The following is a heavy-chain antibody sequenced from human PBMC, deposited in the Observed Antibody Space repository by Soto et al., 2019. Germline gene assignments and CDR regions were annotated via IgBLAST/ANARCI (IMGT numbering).Heavy chain of an antibody. Sequence: QVQLVQSGAEVKKPGSSVKVSCKASGGTFSSYAISWVRQAPGQGLEWMGGIIPIFGTANYAQKFQGRVTLTADESTSTAYMELSSLRSEDTAVYYCARARTTVTTSFVYYYYCMDVWGQGTTVTVSS. V-gene: IGHV1-69*01. CDR3: ARARTTVTTSFVYYYYCMDV. CDR2: IIPIFGTA. J-gene: IGHJ6*02. D-gene: IGHD4-17*01. CDR1: GGTFSSYA.